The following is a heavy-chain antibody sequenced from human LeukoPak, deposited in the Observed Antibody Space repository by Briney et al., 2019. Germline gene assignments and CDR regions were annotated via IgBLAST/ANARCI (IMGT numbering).Heavy chain of an antibody. J-gene: IGHJ6*03. D-gene: IGHD2-15*01. CDR3: ARDLVSGYYYYYMDV. CDR1: GYIFTSYY. CDR2: INPSGGST. Sequence: ASVKVSCKASGYIFTSYYIHWVRQAPGQGLEWMGIINPSGGSTSYAQKFQGRVTMTRDMSTSTVYMELSSLRSEDTAVYYCARDLVSGYYYYYMDVWGKGTTVTVSS. V-gene: IGHV1-46*01.